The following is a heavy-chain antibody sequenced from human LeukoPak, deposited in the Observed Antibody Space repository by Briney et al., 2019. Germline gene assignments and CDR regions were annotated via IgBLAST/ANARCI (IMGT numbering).Heavy chain of an antibody. CDR1: GFTFSSYA. V-gene: IGHV3-23*01. CDR2: ISGSGGST. J-gene: IGHJ4*02. Sequence: GGSLRLSCAASGFTFSSYAMSWVRQAPGKGLEWVSAISGSGGSTYYADSVKGRFTISRDNSKNTQYLQMNSLRAEDTAVYYCAKEPYIVVVPAAMGYWGQGTLVTVSS. CDR3: AKEPYIVVVPAAMGY. D-gene: IGHD2-2*01.